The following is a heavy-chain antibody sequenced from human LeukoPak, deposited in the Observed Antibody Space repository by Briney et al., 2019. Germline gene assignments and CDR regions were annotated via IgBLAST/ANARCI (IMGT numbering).Heavy chain of an antibody. J-gene: IGHJ5*02. D-gene: IGHD3-10*01. CDR2: IYYSGST. CDR1: GYSISSGYY. V-gene: IGHV4-61*01. CDR3: ARAGVYGSGTNWFDP. Sequence: SETLSLTCTVSGYSISSGYYWAWIRQPPGQGLEWIGYIYYSGSTNYNPSLKSRVTISVDTSKNQFSLKLSSVTAADTAVYYCARAGVYGSGTNWFDPWGQGTLVTVSS.